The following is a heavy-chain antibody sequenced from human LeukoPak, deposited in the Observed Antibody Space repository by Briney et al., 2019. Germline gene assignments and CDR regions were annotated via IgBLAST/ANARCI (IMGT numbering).Heavy chain of an antibody. CDR1: SGSISSSSYY. V-gene: IGHV4-39*07. J-gene: IGHJ4*02. Sequence: SETLSLTCSVSSGSISSSSYYWGWIRQPPGKGLEWIGNIHYSGSTYYNPSLKSRVTMSLDTSKNQFSLKMNSLTASDTAVYYCARWVSGSSYRRIIMTVVGPLYYFDYWGQGTLVTVSS. D-gene: IGHD3-22*01. CDR3: ARWVSGSSYRRIIMTVVGPLYYFDY. CDR2: IHYSGST.